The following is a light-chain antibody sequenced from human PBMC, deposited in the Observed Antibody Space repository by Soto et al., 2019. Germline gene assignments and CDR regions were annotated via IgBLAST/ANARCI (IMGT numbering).Light chain of an antibody. CDR3: SSYTSRSTYVV. CDR1: SSDVGGYNY. CDR2: DVS. V-gene: IGLV2-14*01. J-gene: IGLJ2*01. Sequence: QSALTQPASVSGSPGQSITISCTGTSSDVGGYNYVSWYQQHPGKAPKLMIYDVSNRPTGVSNPFSGSKSGNTASLTISGLQAEDEADYYCSSYTSRSTYVVFGGGTTLTVL.